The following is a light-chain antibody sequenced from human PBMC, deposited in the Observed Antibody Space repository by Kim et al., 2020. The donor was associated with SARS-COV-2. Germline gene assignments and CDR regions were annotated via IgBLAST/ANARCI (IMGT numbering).Light chain of an antibody. CDR3: QAWDSSTHWV. CDR1: KLGDKY. Sequence: VSPGQTASITCSGDKLGDKYACWYQQKPGQSPVLVIYQDSKRPSGIPERFSGSNSGNTATLTISGTQAMDEADYYCQAWDSSTHWVFGGGTADRP. V-gene: IGLV3-1*01. J-gene: IGLJ3*02. CDR2: QDS.